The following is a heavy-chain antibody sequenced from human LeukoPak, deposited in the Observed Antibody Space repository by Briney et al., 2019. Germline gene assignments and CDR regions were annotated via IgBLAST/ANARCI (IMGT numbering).Heavy chain of an antibody. J-gene: IGHJ3*02. V-gene: IGHV3-53*01. CDR3: ATGNYHAFDI. Sequence: PSGTLRLTCAASGFTVSSNYMSWVRQAPGKGLEWVSVIYSGVSTYYADSVKGRFTISRDNSKNTLYLQMNSLRAADTAEYYCATGNYHAFDIWGQGTTVAVSS. D-gene: IGHD1-7*01. CDR2: IYSGVST. CDR1: GFTVSSNY.